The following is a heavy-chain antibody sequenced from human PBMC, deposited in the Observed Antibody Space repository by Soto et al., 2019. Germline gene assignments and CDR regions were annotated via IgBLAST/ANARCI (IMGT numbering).Heavy chain of an antibody. D-gene: IGHD1-26*01. V-gene: IGHV3-13*01. J-gene: IGHJ6*02. CDR1: GFTFSSYD. Sequence: GGSLRLSCAASGFTFSSYDMHWVRQATGKGLEWVSAIGTAGDTYYPGSVKGRFTISRENAKNSLYLQMNSLRAEDTAVYYCARWGLIVGARLDYYGMDVWGQGTTVTAP. CDR2: IGTAGDT. CDR3: ARWGLIVGARLDYYGMDV.